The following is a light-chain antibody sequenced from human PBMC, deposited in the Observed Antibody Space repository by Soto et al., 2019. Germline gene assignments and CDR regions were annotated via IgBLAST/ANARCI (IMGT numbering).Light chain of an antibody. CDR2: GAS. V-gene: IGKV3-20*01. Sequence: EIVLTQSPGTLSLSPLEIATLSFMASQSVSSSYLAWYQQKPGQAPRLLIYGASSRATGIPDRFSGSGSGTDFTLTISRLEPQDFAVYYCQQYGRSPRTFGQGTKVDIK. CDR3: QQYGRSPRT. J-gene: IGKJ1*01. CDR1: QSVSSSY.